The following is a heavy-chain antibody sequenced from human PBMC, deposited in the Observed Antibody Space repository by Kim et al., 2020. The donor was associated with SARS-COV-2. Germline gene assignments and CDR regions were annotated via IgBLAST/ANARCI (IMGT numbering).Heavy chain of an antibody. Sequence: GGSLRLSCAASGFTFSSYAMSWVRQAPGKGLEWVSVVSTSGDTTFYAASVKGRFTISRDNSKDTLYLQMNSLRADDTAVYYCAKGKPPPTRSFEYWGQGTLVTVSS. CDR2: VSTSGDTT. J-gene: IGHJ4*02. V-gene: IGHV3-23*01. CDR3: AKGKPPPTRSFEY. CDR1: GFTFSSYA. D-gene: IGHD3-10*01.